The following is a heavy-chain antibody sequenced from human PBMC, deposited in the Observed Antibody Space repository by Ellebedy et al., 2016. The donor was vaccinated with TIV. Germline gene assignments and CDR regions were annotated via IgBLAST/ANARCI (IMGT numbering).Heavy chain of an antibody. D-gene: IGHD1-1*01. J-gene: IGHJ4*02. V-gene: IGHV3-23*01. CDR2: ISTNGAGP. CDR3: AKSPNWSLHN. Sequence: GESLKISCAASGFTFGSYDMTWIRQAPGKGLAWVSSISTNGAGPKYADSVQGRFTVSRDNSRSTLYLQMNSLRAEDTAVYYCAKSPNWSLHNWGQGTPVTVSS. CDR1: GFTFGSYD.